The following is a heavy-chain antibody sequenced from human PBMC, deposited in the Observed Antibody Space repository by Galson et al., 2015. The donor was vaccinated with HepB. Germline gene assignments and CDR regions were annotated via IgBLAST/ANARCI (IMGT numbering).Heavy chain of an antibody. J-gene: IGHJ6*03. CDR3: AVGGGQLLLDLHYYYMDV. V-gene: IGHV1-69*10. Sequence: SVKVSCKASGGTFSSYAIRWVRQAPGQGLEWMGGMIPILGIANYAQKVQGRVTITADKSTSTAYMELSSLRSEDTAVYYCAVGGGQLLLDLHYYYMDVWGKGTTVTVSS. D-gene: IGHD2-2*01. CDR2: MIPILGIA. CDR1: GGTFSSYA.